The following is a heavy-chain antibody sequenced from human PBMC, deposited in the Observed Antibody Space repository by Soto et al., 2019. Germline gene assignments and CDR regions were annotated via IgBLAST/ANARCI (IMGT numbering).Heavy chain of an antibody. CDR2: INHRGST. Sequence: SETLSLTCAVLGGSFSGDYWSWIRQPPGKGLEWIGEINHRGSTNYNPSLKSRVTRSVYTSKNQFPLQLSSVTAADTAVDYCARGSDIVVTYYFDYWGQDTLATVSS. D-gene: IGHD5-12*01. CDR1: GGSFSGDY. J-gene: IGHJ4*02. V-gene: IGHV4-34*01. CDR3: ARGSDIVVTYYFDY.